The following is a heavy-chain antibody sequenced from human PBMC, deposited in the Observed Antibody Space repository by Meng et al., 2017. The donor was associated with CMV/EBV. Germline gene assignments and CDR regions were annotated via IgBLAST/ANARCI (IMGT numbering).Heavy chain of an antibody. J-gene: IGHJ6*02. Sequence: GGSLRLSCAASGFTFSSYGMHWVRQAPGKGLEWVSVIYSGGSSTYYADSVKGRFTISRDNSKNTLYLQMNSLRAEDTAVYYCAKGRYDFWSGYYEAYWGQGTTVTVSS. V-gene: IGHV3-23*03. CDR2: IYSGGSST. CDR1: GFTFSSYG. D-gene: IGHD3-3*01. CDR3: AKGRYDFWSGYYEAY.